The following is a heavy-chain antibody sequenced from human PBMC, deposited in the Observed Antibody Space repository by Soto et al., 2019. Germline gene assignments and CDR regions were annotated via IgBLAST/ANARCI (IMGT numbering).Heavy chain of an antibody. V-gene: IGHV1-69*13. CDR1: GGTFSSYA. Sequence: ASVKVSCKASGGTFSSYAISWVRQAPGQGLEWMGGIIPIFGTANYAQKSQGRVTITADESTSTAYMELSSLRSEDTAVYYCAVGYCSSTSCYFDYWGQGTLVTVSS. D-gene: IGHD2-2*01. CDR3: AVGYCSSTSCYFDY. J-gene: IGHJ4*02. CDR2: IIPIFGTA.